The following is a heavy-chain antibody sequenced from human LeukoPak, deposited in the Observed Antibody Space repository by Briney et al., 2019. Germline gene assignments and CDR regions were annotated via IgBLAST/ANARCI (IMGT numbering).Heavy chain of an antibody. CDR1: GYTFTGCY. CDR2: ISYDGSNK. J-gene: IGHJ4*02. CDR3: ARDRGSSGYYNDY. D-gene: IGHD3-22*01. V-gene: IGHV3-30-3*01. Sequence: SCKASGYTFTGCYMHWVRQAPGKGLEWVAVISYDGSNKYYADSVKGRFTISRDNSKNTLYLQMNSLRAEDTAVYYCARDRGSSGYYNDYWGQGTLVTVSS.